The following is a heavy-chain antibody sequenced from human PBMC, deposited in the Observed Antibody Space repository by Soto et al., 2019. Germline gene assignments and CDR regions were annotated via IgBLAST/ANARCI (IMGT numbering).Heavy chain of an antibody. Sequence: SLRLSCAASGFTFSSYWMHWVRQAPGKGLVWVSRINSDGSSTSYADSVKGRFTISRDNAKNTLYLQMNSLRAEDTAVYYCASWEGNYYYYGMDVWGQGTTVTVSS. CDR2: INSDGSST. CDR3: ASWEGNYYYYGMDV. V-gene: IGHV3-74*01. J-gene: IGHJ6*02. CDR1: GFTFSSYW. D-gene: IGHD1-26*01.